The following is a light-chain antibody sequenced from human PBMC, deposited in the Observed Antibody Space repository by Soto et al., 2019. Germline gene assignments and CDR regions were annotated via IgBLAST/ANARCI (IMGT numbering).Light chain of an antibody. V-gene: IGKV3-11*01. CDR2: DAS. CDR1: QSISNF. CDR3: QQRSNWPPIT. J-gene: IGKJ5*01. Sequence: EIVLTQSPATLSLSPGERATLSCRASQSISNFLAWYQQKPGQAPRLLINDASNRATGIPARFSGSGSGTDFTLTISSLEPEDFAVYYCQQRSNWPPITFGQGTRLEMK.